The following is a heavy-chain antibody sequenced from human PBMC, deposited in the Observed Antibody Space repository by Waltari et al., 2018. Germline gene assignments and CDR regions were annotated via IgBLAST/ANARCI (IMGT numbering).Heavy chain of an antibody. J-gene: IGHJ6*02. Sequence: QVQLQQWGAGLLKPSETLSLTCAVYGGSFSGYYWSWIRQPPGQGLEWIGEINHSGSTNNNPSLKGRVTKSVDTSKNQFSLKLSSVTAADTAVYYCARLVMSLVDFWSGYYIDYYYYGMDVWGQGTTVTVSS. D-gene: IGHD3-3*01. CDR2: INHSGST. CDR1: GGSFSGYY. CDR3: ARLVMSLVDFWSGYYIDYYYYGMDV. V-gene: IGHV4-34*01.